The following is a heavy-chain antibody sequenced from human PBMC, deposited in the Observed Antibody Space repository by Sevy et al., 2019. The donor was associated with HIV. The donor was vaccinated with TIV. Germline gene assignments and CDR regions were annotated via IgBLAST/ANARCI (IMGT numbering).Heavy chain of an antibody. J-gene: IGHJ4*02. CDR2: ISSSSSNI. D-gene: IGHD3-22*01. CDR3: AGGGYYDSSGYYY. Sequence: GGSLRLSCAASGFTFSSYSMNWVRQAPGKGLEWVSYISSSSSNIYYADSVKGRFTISRANAKNSLYLQMNSLGAEDTAVYYCAGGGYYDSSGYYYWGQGTLVTVSS. V-gene: IGHV3-48*01. CDR1: GFTFSSYS.